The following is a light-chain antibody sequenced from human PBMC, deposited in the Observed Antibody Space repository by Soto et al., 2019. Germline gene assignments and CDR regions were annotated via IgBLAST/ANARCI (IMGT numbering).Light chain of an antibody. V-gene: IGLV2-11*01. J-gene: IGLJ1*01. CDR1: SSDVGGYNY. Sequence: QSALTQPGSVSGSTGQSVTISCTGTSSDVGGYNYVSWYQQYPGKAPKLMIYDVNKRPLGVPDRFSGSKSGNTASLTISGLQAEDEADYYCCSYAGSYTYVFGTGTKVTV. CDR3: CSYAGSYTYV. CDR2: DVN.